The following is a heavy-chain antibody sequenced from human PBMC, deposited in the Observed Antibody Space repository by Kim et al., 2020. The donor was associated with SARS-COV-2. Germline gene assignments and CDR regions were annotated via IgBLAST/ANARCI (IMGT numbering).Heavy chain of an antibody. D-gene: IGHD3-10*01. CDR3: AKGEWFGELWVPGSFYFDY. V-gene: IGHV3-23*01. Sequence: RFTITRDNSKNTLYLQMNSLRAEDTAVYYCAKGEWFGELWVPGSFYFDYWGQGTLVTVSS. J-gene: IGHJ4*02.